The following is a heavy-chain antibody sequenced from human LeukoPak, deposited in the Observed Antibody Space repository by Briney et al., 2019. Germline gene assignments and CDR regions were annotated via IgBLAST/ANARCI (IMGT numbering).Heavy chain of an antibody. V-gene: IGHV3-48*01. D-gene: IGHD1-1*01. CDR2: ISSSSSTI. Sequence: GGSLRLSCAASGFTFSSYSMNWVRQAPGKGLEWVSYISSSSSTIYYADSVKGRFIISRDNSKNMLYIQMNSLRAEDTAVYYCAKGAVESLDYYFYMEVWGKGTTVTVSS. J-gene: IGHJ6*03. CDR1: GFTFSSYS. CDR3: AKGAVESLDYYFYMEV.